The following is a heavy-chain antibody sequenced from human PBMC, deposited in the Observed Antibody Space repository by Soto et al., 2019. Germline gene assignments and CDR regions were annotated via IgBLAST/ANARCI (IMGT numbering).Heavy chain of an antibody. V-gene: IGHV4-39*01. D-gene: IGHD2-15*01. J-gene: IGHJ4*02. CDR3: ARHTPAVSVSDH. Sequence: QLQLQESGPGLVKPSETLSLTCTVSGGSISSSSYYWGWIRQPPGKGLEWIGSIYYSGSTYYNPSLRSRLTISVDTSKNQSSLKLSSVTAADTAVYYCARHTPAVSVSDHWGQGTLVTVSS. CDR2: IYYSGST. CDR1: GGSISSSSYY.